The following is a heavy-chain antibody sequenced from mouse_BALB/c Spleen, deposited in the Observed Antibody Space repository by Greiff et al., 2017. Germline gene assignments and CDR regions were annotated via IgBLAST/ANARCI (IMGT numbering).Heavy chain of an antibody. CDR3: SANYPYAMDY. CDR2: IDPENGDT. J-gene: IGHJ4*01. Sequence: VQLKQSGAELVRSGASVKLSCTASGFNIKDYYMHWVKQRPEQGLEWIGWIDPENGDTEYAPKFQGKATMTADTSSNTAYLQLSSLTSEDTAVYYCSANYPYAMDYWGQGTSVTVSS. CDR1: GFNIKDYY. D-gene: IGHD2-1*01. V-gene: IGHV14-4*02.